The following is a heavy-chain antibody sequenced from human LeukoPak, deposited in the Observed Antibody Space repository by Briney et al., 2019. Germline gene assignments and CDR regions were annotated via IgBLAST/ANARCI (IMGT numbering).Heavy chain of an antibody. CDR2: ISYDGSNK. V-gene: IGHV3-30-3*01. CDR1: GFTFSSYA. D-gene: IGHD1-14*01. Sequence: PGRSLRLSCAASGFTFSSYAMHWVRPAPGKGLDWVAVISYDGSNKYYADSVKGRFTISRDDSKNTLYLQMNSLRAEDTAVYYCARAYQPGASWFDPWGQGTLVTVSS. J-gene: IGHJ5*02. CDR3: ARAYQPGASWFDP.